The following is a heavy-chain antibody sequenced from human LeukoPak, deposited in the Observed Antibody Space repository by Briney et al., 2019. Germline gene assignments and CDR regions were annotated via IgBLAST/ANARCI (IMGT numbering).Heavy chain of an antibody. V-gene: IGHV3-21*04. D-gene: IGHD6-13*01. CDR2: ISSSSSYI. Sequence: PGGSLRLSCAASGFTFSSYSMNWVRQAPGKGLEWVSSISSSSSYIYYADSVKGRFTISRDNAKNSLYLQMNSLRSEDTAVYYCARALAAAAGRRAAMMGDWGQGTLVTVSS. J-gene: IGHJ4*02. CDR1: GFTFSSYS. CDR3: ARALAAAAGRRAAMMGD.